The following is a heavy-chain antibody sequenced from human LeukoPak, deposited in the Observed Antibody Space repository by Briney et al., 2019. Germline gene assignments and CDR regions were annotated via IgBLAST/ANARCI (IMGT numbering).Heavy chain of an antibody. V-gene: IGHV3-23*01. CDR2: IVGGGGGT. Sequence: GGSLRLSCAASGFTFSNFAMSWVRQAPGKGLEWFSVIVGGGGGTYYADSVKGRFTISRDNSKNTLYLQMNSLRAEDTAVYYCAKALKVVAGSGPVDYYYYMDVWGKGTTVTISS. D-gene: IGHD6-19*01. J-gene: IGHJ6*03. CDR1: GFTFSNFA. CDR3: AKALKVVAGSGPVDYYYYMDV.